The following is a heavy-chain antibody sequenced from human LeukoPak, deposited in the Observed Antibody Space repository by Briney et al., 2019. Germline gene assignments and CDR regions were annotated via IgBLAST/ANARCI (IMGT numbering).Heavy chain of an antibody. D-gene: IGHD2-15*01. CDR1: GYSFTSYW. CDR3: ARQIVTCSGGSCYSGEDY. V-gene: IGHV5-51*01. J-gene: IGHJ4*02. Sequence: GESLKISCKGSGYSFTSYWIGWVRQMPGKGLEWMGIIYPGDSDTRYSPSFQGQVTISADKSISTAYLRWSSLKASDTAMYYCARQIVTCSGGSCYSGEDYWGQGTLVTVSS. CDR2: IYPGDSDT.